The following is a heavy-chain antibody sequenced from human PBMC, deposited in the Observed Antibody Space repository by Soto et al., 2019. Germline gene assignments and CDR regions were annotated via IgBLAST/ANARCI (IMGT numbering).Heavy chain of an antibody. CDR2: ISAYNGNT. CDR3: ARDSTYYDILTGHFDHGSRFDY. D-gene: IGHD3-9*01. J-gene: IGHJ4*02. CDR1: GYTFTSYG. Sequence: QVQLVQSGAEVKKPGASVKVSCKASGYTFTSYGISWVRQAPGQGLEWMGWISAYNGNTNYAQKLQGRVTMTTDTTTSTAYMELRSLRSDDTAVYYCARDSTYYDILTGHFDHGSRFDYWGQGTLVTVSS. V-gene: IGHV1-18*01.